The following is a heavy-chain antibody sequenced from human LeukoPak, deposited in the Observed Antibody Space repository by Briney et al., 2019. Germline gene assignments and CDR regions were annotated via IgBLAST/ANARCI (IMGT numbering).Heavy chain of an antibody. CDR1: GASISSGGHS. CDR3: ARDIWGSST. CDR2: IYHSGGT. D-gene: IGHD3-16*01. J-gene: IGHJ5*02. V-gene: IGHV4-30-2*01. Sequence: SETLSLTCVVSGASISSGGHSWSWIRQPPGKGLEWIGCIYHSGGTHYNPSLKSRVTMSVDMSKNQISLNLNSVTAADTAVYYCARDIWGSSTWGPGTLVTVSS.